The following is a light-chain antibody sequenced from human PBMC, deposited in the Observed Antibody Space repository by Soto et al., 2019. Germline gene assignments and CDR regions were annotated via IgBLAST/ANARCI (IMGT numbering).Light chain of an antibody. V-gene: IGKV1-17*01. CDR1: QDIGSD. Sequence: GDRVIITCRASQDIGSDLAWYQQKPGKAPERLIYAASTLQNGVPSRLSGSGSGTELTLTISSMQNEDFATYYCQQSYSNPRAFGQGTRLEIK. CDR2: AAS. J-gene: IGKJ5*01. CDR3: QQSYSNPRA.